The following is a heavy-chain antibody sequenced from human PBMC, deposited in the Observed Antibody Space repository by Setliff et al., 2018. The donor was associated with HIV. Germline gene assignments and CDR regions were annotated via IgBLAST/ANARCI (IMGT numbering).Heavy chain of an antibody. CDR3: ARAVIRREDRGMWTKLWSAPNHMDV. D-gene: IGHD3-10*01. V-gene: IGHV4-59*01. Sequence: SETLSLTCVVSDDSFSNYDWTWIRQSPGKGLEWIGHIHYGGGTYYNPSLESRVSISRDTSKNQFSLNLRDVTAGDTALYYCARAVIRREDRGMWTKLWSAPNHMDVWGRGITVTVSS. CDR2: IHYGGGT. CDR1: DDSFSNYD. J-gene: IGHJ6*03.